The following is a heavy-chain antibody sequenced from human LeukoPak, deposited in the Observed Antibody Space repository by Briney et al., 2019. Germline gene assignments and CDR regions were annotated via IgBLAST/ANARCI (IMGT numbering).Heavy chain of an antibody. Sequence: GGSLRLSCAASGFTFSSYAMNGVRLTPGKGLEWDSTSRASNTNTYYADPVRGRFAISRDDSKSTLYLQMSNLRVEDTALYYCARRYGNTWYQFDYWGRGALVTVSS. V-gene: IGHV3-23*01. CDR1: GFTFSSYA. CDR2: SRASNTNT. D-gene: IGHD6-13*01. CDR3: ARRYGNTWYQFDY. J-gene: IGHJ4*02.